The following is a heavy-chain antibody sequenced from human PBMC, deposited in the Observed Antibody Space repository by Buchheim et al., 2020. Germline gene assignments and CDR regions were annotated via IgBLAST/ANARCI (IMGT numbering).Heavy chain of an antibody. Sequence: EVQLLESGGGLVQPGGSLRLSCAASGFTFSSYAMSWVRQAPGKGLEWVSAISGSGGSTYYADSVKGRFIISRDNSKNTLYLQMNSLRAEDTAVYYCANGYDPIVGATGYMDVWGKGTT. CDR2: ISGSGGST. J-gene: IGHJ6*03. CDR3: ANGYDPIVGATGYMDV. CDR1: GFTFSSYA. D-gene: IGHD1-26*01. V-gene: IGHV3-23*01.